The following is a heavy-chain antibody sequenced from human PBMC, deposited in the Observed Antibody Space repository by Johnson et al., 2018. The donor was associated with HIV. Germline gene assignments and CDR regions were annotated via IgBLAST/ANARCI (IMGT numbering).Heavy chain of an antibody. CDR3: ARDPDYYDSSGSEACDS. V-gene: IGHV3-30*04. J-gene: IGHJ3*02. CDR2: ISYDGSNK. D-gene: IGHD3-22*01. CDR1: GFTFSSYA. Sequence: VQLVESGGGVVQPGRSLRLSCAASGFTFSSYAMHWVRQAPGKGLEWVAVISYDGSNKYYEDSVKGRFTISRDNSKNTRHLQMNSRRAEDTAGYYCARDPDYYDSSGSEACDSWGQGTMVTVSS.